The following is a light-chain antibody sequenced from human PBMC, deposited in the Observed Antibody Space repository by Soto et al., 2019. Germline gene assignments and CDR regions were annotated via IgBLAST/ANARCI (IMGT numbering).Light chain of an antibody. J-gene: IGLJ1*01. CDR2: EVS. CDR3: SSRTTSNPYV. CDR1: SSDIGAYNS. V-gene: IGLV2-14*01. Sequence: QSVLTQPASVSGSPGQSITISCTGTSSDIGAYNSVSWYQQHPGKAPKLMIYEVSNRPSGVSNRFSASKSGSTASLTISGLQAEDEADYYCSSRTTSNPYVFGTGTKVTVL.